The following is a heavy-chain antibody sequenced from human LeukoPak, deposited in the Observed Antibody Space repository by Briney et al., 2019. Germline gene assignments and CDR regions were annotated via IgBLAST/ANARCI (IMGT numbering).Heavy chain of an antibody. CDR2: ISAYNGNT. CDR3: ARVNVGIAAVGMEKWDWFDP. V-gene: IGHV1-18*01. CDR1: GYTFTSYG. Sequence: ASVKVSCKASGYTFTSYGISWVRQAPGQGLEWMGWISAYNGNTNYAQKLQGRVTMTTDTSTSTAYMELRSLRSDDTAVYYCARVNVGIAAVGMEKWDWFDPWGQGTLVTVSS. D-gene: IGHD6-13*01. J-gene: IGHJ5*02.